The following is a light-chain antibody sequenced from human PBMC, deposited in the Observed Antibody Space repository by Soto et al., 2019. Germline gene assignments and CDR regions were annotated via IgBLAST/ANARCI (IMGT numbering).Light chain of an antibody. Sequence: QTVVTQPPSVSGAPGRRVTISCTGSSSNIGAGYDVHWYQQLPGTAPKLLIYGNSNRPSGVPDRFSGSKSGTSASLAITGLQAEDEADYYCQSYDSSLSGSSVFGTGTKLTVL. CDR2: GNS. CDR1: SSNIGAGYD. CDR3: QSYDSSLSGSSV. J-gene: IGLJ1*01. V-gene: IGLV1-40*01.